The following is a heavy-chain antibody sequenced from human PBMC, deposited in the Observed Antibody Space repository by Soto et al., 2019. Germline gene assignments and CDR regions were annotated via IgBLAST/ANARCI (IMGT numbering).Heavy chain of an antibody. J-gene: IGHJ4*02. CDR3: ARSLLQGDF. V-gene: IGHV1-46*01. D-gene: IGHD2-21*01. CDR1: GYIFIHYY. CDR2: INANGGST. Sequence: QVQLVQSGAEVKKPGASVKVSCKASGYIFIHYYIHWVRQAPGQGLEWRAIINANGGSTNYAKKFQGRVNVTSDTSTSTVSMELNSLGSSDTALYFCARSLLQGDFWGQGTLVTVSS.